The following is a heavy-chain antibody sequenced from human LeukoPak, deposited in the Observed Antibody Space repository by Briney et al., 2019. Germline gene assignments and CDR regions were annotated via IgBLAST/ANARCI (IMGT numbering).Heavy chain of an antibody. CDR2: ISGSGGST. D-gene: IGHD1-26*01. J-gene: IGHJ4*02. CDR1: GFIFSTYA. Sequence: GGSLRLSCAASGFIFSTYAMSWVRQAPGKGLEWVSAISGSGGSTYYADSVKGRFTISRDNSKNTLYLQMNSLRAEDTAVYYCAKDDSGSYSYYFDYWGQGTLVSVSS. V-gene: IGHV3-23*01. CDR3: AKDDSGSYSYYFDY.